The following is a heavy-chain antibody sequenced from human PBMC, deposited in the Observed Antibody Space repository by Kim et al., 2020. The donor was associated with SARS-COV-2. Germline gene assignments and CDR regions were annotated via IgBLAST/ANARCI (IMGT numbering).Heavy chain of an antibody. CDR3: ERTYYDILTGYYPYYYYGMDV. V-gene: IGHV4-59*08. CDR2: IYYSGST. Sequence: SETLSLTCTVSGGSISSYYWSWIRQPPGKGLEWIGYIYYSGSTNYNPSLKSRVTISVDTSKNQFSLKLSSVTAADTAVYYCERTYYDILTGYYPYYYYGMDVWGQGTTVTVSS. D-gene: IGHD3-9*01. J-gene: IGHJ6*02. CDR1: GGSISSYY.